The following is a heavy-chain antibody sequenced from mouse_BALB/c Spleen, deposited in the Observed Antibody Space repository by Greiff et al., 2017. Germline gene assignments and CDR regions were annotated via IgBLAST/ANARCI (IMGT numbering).Heavy chain of an antibody. D-gene: IGHD2-1*01. J-gene: IGHJ4*01. V-gene: IGHV5-9-4*01. Sequence: EVQRVESGGGLVKPGGSLKLSCAASGFTFSSYAMSWVRQSPEKRLEWVAEISSGGSYTYYPDTVTGRFTISRDNAKNTLYLEMSSLRSEDTAMYYCARDGYYGNYEAMDYWGQGTSVTVSS. CDR2: ISSGGSYT. CDR3: ARDGYYGNYEAMDY. CDR1: GFTFSSYA.